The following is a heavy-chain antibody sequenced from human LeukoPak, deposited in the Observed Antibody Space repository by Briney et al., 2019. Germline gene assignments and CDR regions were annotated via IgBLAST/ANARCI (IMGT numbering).Heavy chain of an antibody. CDR1: GYSFTSYW. D-gene: IGHD4-17*01. Sequence: GESLKSSCKGSGYSFTSYWIGWVRQMPGKGLEWMGIIYPGDSDTRYSPSFQGQVTISADKSISTAYLQWSSLKAPDTAMYYCARLPPNYGDYNPFDYWGQGTLVTVSS. V-gene: IGHV5-51*01. CDR3: ARLPPNYGDYNPFDY. J-gene: IGHJ4*02. CDR2: IYPGDSDT.